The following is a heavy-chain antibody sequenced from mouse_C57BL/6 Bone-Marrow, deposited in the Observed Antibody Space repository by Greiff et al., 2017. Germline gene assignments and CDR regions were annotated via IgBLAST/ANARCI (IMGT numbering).Heavy chain of an antibody. CDR2: FHPRSDNT. CDR1: GYTFTSYG. D-gene: IGHD1-1*01. J-gene: IGHJ2*01. Sequence: QVQLQQSGAELARPGASVKLSCKASGYTFTSYGIRWVKQRTGQGLEWIGEFHPRSDNTYYNEKFKGKATLTAEKSSSTAYMELRSLTSEDSAVYFCARKVYCCGSSYHYFDYWGQGTTLTVSS. CDR3: ARKVYCCGSSYHYFDY. V-gene: IGHV1-81*01.